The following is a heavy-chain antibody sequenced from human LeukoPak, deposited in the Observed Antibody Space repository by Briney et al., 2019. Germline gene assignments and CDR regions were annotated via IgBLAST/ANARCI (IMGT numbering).Heavy chain of an antibody. CDR3: AKVGPEYYYYMDV. CDR1: GFIFSSYA. D-gene: IGHD1-14*01. J-gene: IGHJ6*03. Sequence: PGGSLRLSCAASGFIFSSYAMHWVRQAPGKGLEWVAVISYDGSNKYYADSVKGRFTISRDNSKNTLYLQMYSLRAEDTAVYYCAKVGPEYYYYMDVWGKGTTVTVSS. CDR2: ISYDGSNK. V-gene: IGHV3-30*04.